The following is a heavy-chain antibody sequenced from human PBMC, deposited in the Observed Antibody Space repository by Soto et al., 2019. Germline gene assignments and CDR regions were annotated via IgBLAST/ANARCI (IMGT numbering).Heavy chain of an antibody. J-gene: IGHJ5*02. D-gene: IGHD3-10*01. V-gene: IGHV4-4*07. Sequence: SETLSLTCTVSGGSISSYYWSWIRQPAGKGLEWIGRIYTSGSTNYNPSLKSRVTMSVDTSKNQFSLKLSSVTAADTAVYFCARDMTMVRGVIIGYNCFDPWGQGTLVTVSS. CDR2: IYTSGST. CDR3: ARDMTMVRGVIIGYNCFDP. CDR1: GGSISSYY.